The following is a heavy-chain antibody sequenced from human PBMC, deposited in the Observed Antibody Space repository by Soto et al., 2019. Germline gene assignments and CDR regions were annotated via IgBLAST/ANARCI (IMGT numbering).Heavy chain of an antibody. Sequence: EVQLVESGGGLIQPGGSLRLSCVVSGFSVSTSYMSWVRQAPGKGLEWVSLIYRGGNTYYADSVKGRFTISRDNSKNTLYLQMNSLRAEDTAVYYCARGPYYYDSVGGWGQGTLVTVSS. J-gene: IGHJ4*02. CDR1: GFSVSTSY. CDR3: ARGPYYYDSVGG. D-gene: IGHD3-22*01. V-gene: IGHV3-53*01. CDR2: IYRGGNT.